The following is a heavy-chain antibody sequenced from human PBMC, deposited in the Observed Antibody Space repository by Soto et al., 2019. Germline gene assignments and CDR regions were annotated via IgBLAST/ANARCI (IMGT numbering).Heavy chain of an antibody. V-gene: IGHV3-30*03. Sequence: GVSLRVSCTAAGCKFSSYGSSWVRKTPGKGLEWVAVIYYDGSNTYYADSVKGRFTISKDNSKNTLYLQMNSLKAEDTAVYYYASLIAAAGHAPFDYWGQGTLVTVSS. J-gene: IGHJ4*02. CDR1: GCKFSSYG. CDR2: IYYDGSNT. D-gene: IGHD6-13*01. CDR3: ASLIAAAGHAPFDY.